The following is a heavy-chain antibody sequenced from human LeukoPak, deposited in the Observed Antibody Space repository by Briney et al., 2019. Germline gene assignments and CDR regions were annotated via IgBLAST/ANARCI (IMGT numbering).Heavy chain of an antibody. Sequence: SETLSLTCTVSGGSISSYYWSWIRQPPGKGLEWIGYIYYSGSTNYNPSLKSRVTISVDTSKNQFSLKLSSVTAADTAVYYCARGGGWYSEGFVDYWGQGTLVTVSS. J-gene: IGHJ4*02. CDR1: GGSISSYY. D-gene: IGHD5-18*01. CDR2: IYYSGST. V-gene: IGHV4-59*01. CDR3: ARGGGWYSEGFVDY.